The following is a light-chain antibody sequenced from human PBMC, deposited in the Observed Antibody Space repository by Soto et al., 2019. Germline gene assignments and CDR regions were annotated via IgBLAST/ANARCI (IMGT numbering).Light chain of an antibody. CDR1: QTISDY. CDR2: AAS. J-gene: IGKJ4*01. V-gene: IGKV1-39*01. Sequence: DIQMTQSPSSLSASVGDRVTIACRASQTISDYLNWYQQKPGKGPKLLIYAASSLRSGVPSRFSGSGSGTDSALTINSLQPEDFATYYCQQSYSTPLTFGGGTMVEIK. CDR3: QQSYSTPLT.